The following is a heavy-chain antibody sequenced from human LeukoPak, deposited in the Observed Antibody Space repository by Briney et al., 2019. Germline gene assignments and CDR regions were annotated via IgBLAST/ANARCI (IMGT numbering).Heavy chain of an antibody. J-gene: IGHJ4*02. Sequence: TLSLTCPVPGGSISSYYWRWIRQPPGKGLEWTGQIYYSGSTNYNPSLKRRVSISVDTSKNQFSLKLSSVTAADTAVYYCAKDVRVKFDYWGQGTLVTVSS. CDR2: IYYSGST. V-gene: IGHV4-59*01. CDR3: AKDVRVKFDY. D-gene: IGHD4-23*01. CDR1: GGSISSYY.